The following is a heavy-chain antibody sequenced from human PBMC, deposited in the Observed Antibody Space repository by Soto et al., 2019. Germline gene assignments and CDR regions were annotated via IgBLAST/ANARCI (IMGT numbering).Heavy chain of an antibody. CDR1: GFTFSSYA. CDR2: ISGSGGST. V-gene: IGHV3-23*01. CDR3: AKGLPVSIVIAVVTFDY. D-gene: IGHD6-19*01. Sequence: GGSLRLSCAASGFTFSSYAMSWVRQAPGKGLEWVSAISGSGGSTYYADSVKGRFTISRDNSKNTLYLQMNSLRAEDTAVYYCAKGLPVSIVIAVVTFDYWGQGTLVTVSS. J-gene: IGHJ4*02.